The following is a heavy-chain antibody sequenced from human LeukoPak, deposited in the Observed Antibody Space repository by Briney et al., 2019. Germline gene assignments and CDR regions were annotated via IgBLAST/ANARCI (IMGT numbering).Heavy chain of an antibody. Sequence: GGSLRLSCAASGFTFSSYSMNWVRQAPGKGLEWVSSISSSSSYIYYADSVKGRFTISRDNAKNSLYLQMNSLRAEDTAVYYRARVYTYYYDSSGYYYPGYYYYGMDVWGQGTTVTVSS. V-gene: IGHV3-21*01. CDR2: ISSSSSYI. J-gene: IGHJ6*02. D-gene: IGHD3-22*01. CDR1: GFTFSSYS. CDR3: ARVYTYYYDSSGYYYPGYYYYGMDV.